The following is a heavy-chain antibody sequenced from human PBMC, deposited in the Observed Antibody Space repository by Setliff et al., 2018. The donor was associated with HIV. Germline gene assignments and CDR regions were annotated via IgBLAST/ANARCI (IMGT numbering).Heavy chain of an antibody. CDR1: AASIRNSY. CDR3: ARVPGRDYYDTSGDFDY. Sequence: PSETLSLTCTVSAASIRNSYWTWIRQPAGKGLEWIGRIYPSGTINYNPSLKSRVTMSVDTSKNQFSLKVTSVTAADTAVYYCARVPGRDYYDTSGDFDYWGLGTLVTVSS. D-gene: IGHD3-22*01. J-gene: IGHJ4*02. CDR2: IYPSGTI. V-gene: IGHV4-4*07.